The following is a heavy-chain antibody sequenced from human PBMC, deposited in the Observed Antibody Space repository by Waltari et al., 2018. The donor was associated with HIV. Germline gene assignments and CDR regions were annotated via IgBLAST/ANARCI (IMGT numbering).Heavy chain of an antibody. V-gene: IGHV3-11*01. CDR1: GFTFSDYY. J-gene: IGHJ6*02. CDR2: IRSSGGTI. D-gene: IGHD3-10*01. CDR3: ARVFGSGSYYNGYYYYYGMDV. Sequence: QVQLVESGGGLVKPGGSLRPSCAASGFTFSDYYMSWIRQAPRKGLEWVSYIRSSGGTIYYADSGKGRFTISRDNAKNSLDLQRNSLGAEDTAVYYCARVFGSGSYYNGYYYYYGMDVWGQGTTVTVSS.